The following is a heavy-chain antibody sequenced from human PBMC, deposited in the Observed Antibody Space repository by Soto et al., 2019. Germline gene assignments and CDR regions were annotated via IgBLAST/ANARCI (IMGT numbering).Heavy chain of an antibody. D-gene: IGHD2-15*01. Sequence: QITLKESGPTLVKPTQTLTLTCTFSGLSLSTSGVGVGWIRQPPGRALEWLALIYWDDDKRYSPSLKNRLTITRDXXKXQXXLTKTSMDPGDTATYYWAHQNCSGGSCYSGVWFDPWGQGTLVTVSS. J-gene: IGHJ5*02. CDR1: GLSLSTSGVG. CDR2: IYWDDDK. V-gene: IGHV2-5*02. CDR3: AHQNCSGGSCYSGVWFDP.